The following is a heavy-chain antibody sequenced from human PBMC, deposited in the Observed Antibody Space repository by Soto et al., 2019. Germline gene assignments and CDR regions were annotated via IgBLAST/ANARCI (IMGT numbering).Heavy chain of an antibody. Sequence: QVQLVESGGGVVQPGRSLRLSCAASGFTFSSNGMHWVRQAPGKGLEWVAVIWYDGSNKYYADSVKGRFTISRDNSKNTLYLQMNSLRAEDTAVYYCARDNSGYDLLYFDYWGQGTLVTVSS. CDR2: IWYDGSNK. CDR1: GFTFSSNG. D-gene: IGHD5-12*01. CDR3: ARDNSGYDLLYFDY. V-gene: IGHV3-33*01. J-gene: IGHJ4*02.